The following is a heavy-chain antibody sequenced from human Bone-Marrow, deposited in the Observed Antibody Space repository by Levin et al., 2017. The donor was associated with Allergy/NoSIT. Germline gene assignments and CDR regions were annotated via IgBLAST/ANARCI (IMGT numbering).Heavy chain of an antibody. CDR3: AKVRRELVIATDAFDI. V-gene: IGHV3-30*18. CDR1: GFAFSSYG. CDR2: ISDDGSKK. J-gene: IGHJ3*02. Sequence: GGSLRLSCAVSGFAFSSYGMHWVRQAPGKGLEWVAGISDDGSKKYYADSVKGRFTISRDNCKNTLYLQMNSLRVEDTAVYYCAKVRRELVIATDAFDIWGPGTMVTVSS. D-gene: IGHD3-9*01.